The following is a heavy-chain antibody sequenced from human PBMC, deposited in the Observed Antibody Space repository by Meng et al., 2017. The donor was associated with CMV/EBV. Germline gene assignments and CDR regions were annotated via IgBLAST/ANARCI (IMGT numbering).Heavy chain of an antibody. Sequence: GGSLRLSCAASGFTFSSYSMNWVRQAPGKGLEWVSSISSSSSYIYYADSVKGRFTISRDNAKNSLYPQMNSLRAEDTAVYYCARGFSITALSDYWGQGTLVTVSS. CDR1: GFTFSSYS. V-gene: IGHV3-21*01. J-gene: IGHJ4*02. CDR3: ARGFSITALSDY. D-gene: IGHD1-14*01. CDR2: ISSSSSYI.